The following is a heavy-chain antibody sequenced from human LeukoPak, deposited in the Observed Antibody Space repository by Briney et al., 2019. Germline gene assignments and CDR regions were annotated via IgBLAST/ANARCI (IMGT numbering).Heavy chain of an antibody. D-gene: IGHD6-13*01. V-gene: IGHV1-58*01. CDR2: IVVDSDNR. CDR3: AAPYTSSWFDL. Sequence: AASVKVSCKASGFTFTSGSAVQWVRQARGQRLEWIGWIVVDSDNRNYAENFRERVTITRDMSASTSYMELSSLRSEDTAVYFCAAPYTSSWFDLWGQGTLVTVSS. CDR1: GFTFTSGSA. J-gene: IGHJ5*02.